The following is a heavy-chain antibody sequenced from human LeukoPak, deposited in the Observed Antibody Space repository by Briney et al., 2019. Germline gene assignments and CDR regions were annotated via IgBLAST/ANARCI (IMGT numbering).Heavy chain of an antibody. Sequence: PSETLSLTCTVSGGSISSGDYYWSWIRQPPGKGLEWIGYIYYSGSTYYNPSLKSRVTISVDTSKNQFSLKLSSVTAADTAMYYCVGYYDSSGYLSGFDPWGQGTLVTVSS. CDR3: VGYYDSSGYLSGFDP. D-gene: IGHD3-22*01. J-gene: IGHJ5*02. CDR1: GGSISSGDYY. CDR2: IYYSGST. V-gene: IGHV4-30-4*01.